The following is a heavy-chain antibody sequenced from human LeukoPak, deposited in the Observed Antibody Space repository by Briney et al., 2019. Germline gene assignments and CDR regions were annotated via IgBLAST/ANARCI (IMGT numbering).Heavy chain of an antibody. D-gene: IGHD6-13*01. Sequence: GESLKISCKGSGYSFTSYWIGWVRQMPGKGLEWMRIIYPGDSDTRYSPSFQGRVTISADKSISTAYLQWSSLKASDTAMYYCASLIAAAGTKVDYWGQGTLVTVSS. CDR2: IYPGDSDT. V-gene: IGHV5-51*01. CDR3: ASLIAAAGTKVDY. J-gene: IGHJ4*02. CDR1: GYSFTSYW.